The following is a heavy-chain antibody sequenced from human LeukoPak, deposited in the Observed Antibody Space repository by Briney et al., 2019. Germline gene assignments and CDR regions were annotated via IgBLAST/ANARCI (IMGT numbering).Heavy chain of an antibody. CDR2: ISDSGGDT. CDR3: AKSDCTSSSCYTIDS. V-gene: IGHV3-23*01. D-gene: IGHD2-2*02. CDR1: GFTFSYYG. Sequence: GGSLRLSCAASGFTFSYYGMNWVRQTPERGLEWVAIISDSGGDTSYADSGKGRFTISRDNSKNTLYLQMNSLRVEDTAVYYCAKSDCTSSSCYTIDSWGQGILVTVSS. J-gene: IGHJ4*02.